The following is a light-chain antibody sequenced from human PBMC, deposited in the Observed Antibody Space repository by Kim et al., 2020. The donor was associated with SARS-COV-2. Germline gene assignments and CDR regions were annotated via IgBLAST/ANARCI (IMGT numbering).Light chain of an antibody. CDR2: SNN. CDR3: QSYDRSLSAYV. CDR1: SSNIGTGYD. V-gene: IGLV1-40*01. Sequence: QLVLTQPPSVSGAPGQRVAISCTGGSSNIGTGYDVHWYQQLPGTAPKFLIYSNNIRPSGVPDRFSASKSGTSASLAITGLLAEDEADYYCQSYDRSLSAYVFGTGTKVTVL. J-gene: IGLJ1*01.